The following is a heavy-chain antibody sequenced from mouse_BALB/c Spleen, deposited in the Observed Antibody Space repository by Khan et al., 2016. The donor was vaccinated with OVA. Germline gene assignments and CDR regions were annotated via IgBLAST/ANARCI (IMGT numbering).Heavy chain of an antibody. Sequence: VQLKESGPDLVKPGASVKISCTASGYSFTAYYMHWVKESHGKTLECIGRVNPSNGGTTYNQKFRGKAILTVDKSSSPAYMELRSLTSEDSAVYYCRRGYEFFPYWGQGTLVTFSA. V-gene: IGHV1-18*01. CDR2: VNPSNGGT. D-gene: IGHD2-14*01. J-gene: IGHJ3*01. CDR3: RRGYEFFPY. CDR1: GYSFTAYY.